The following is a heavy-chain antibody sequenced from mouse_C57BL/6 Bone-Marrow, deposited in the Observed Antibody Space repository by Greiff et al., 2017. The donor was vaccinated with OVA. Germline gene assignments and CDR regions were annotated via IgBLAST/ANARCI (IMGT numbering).Heavy chain of an antibody. D-gene: IGHD4-1*01. V-gene: IGHV3-6*01. CDR2: ISYDGSN. CDR3: ARDELTYWYFDV. J-gene: IGHJ1*03. Sequence: EVHLVESGPGLVKPSQSLSLACSVTGYSITSGYYWHWIRQFPGNKLEWMGYISYDGSNNYNPSLKNRISITRDTSKNQFFLKLNSVTTEDTATYYCARDELTYWYFDVWGTGTTVTVSS. CDR1: GYSITSGYY.